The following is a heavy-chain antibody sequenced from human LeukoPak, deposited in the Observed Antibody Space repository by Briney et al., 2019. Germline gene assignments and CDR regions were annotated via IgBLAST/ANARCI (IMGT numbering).Heavy chain of an antibody. Sequence: PGRSLRLSCAASGFTFSSYGMHRVRQAPGKGLEWVAVISYDGSNKYYADSVKGRFTISRDNSKNTLYLQMNSLRAEDTAVYYCAKSRSAVFGVVIIPYFDYWGQGTLVTVSS. D-gene: IGHD3-3*01. J-gene: IGHJ4*02. CDR3: AKSRSAVFGVVIIPYFDY. CDR1: GFTFSSYG. V-gene: IGHV3-30*18. CDR2: ISYDGSNK.